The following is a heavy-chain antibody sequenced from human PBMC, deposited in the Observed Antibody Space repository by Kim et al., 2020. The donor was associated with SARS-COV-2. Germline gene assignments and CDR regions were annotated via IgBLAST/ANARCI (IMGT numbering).Heavy chain of an antibody. Sequence: ASVKVSCKASGYTFTSYAMHWVRQAPGQRLEWMGWINAGNGNTKYSQKFQGRVTITRDTSASTAYMELSSLRSEDTAVYYCARGSGGTEYSSGWVYWGQGTLVTVSS. V-gene: IGHV1-3*01. J-gene: IGHJ4*02. CDR1: GYTFTSYA. D-gene: IGHD6-19*01. CDR2: INAGNGNT. CDR3: ARGSGGTEYSSGWVY.